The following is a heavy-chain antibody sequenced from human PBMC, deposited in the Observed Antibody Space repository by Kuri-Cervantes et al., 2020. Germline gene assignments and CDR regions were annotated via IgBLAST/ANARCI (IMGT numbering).Heavy chain of an antibody. J-gene: IGHJ4*02. CDR1: GFTFDDYA. D-gene: IGHD5-24*01. CDR3: ARGPLDGYIPY. V-gene: IGHV3-9*01. Sequence: SLKISCAASGFTFDDYAMHWVRQAPGKGLEWVSGISWNSGSIGYADSVNGRFTISRDNAKNSLYLQMNSLRAEDTAVYYCARGPLDGYIPYWGQGTLVTVSS. CDR2: ISWNSGSI.